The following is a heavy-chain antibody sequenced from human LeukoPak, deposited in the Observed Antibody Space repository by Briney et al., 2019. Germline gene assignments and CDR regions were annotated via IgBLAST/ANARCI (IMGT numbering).Heavy chain of an antibody. CDR3: AKDISRINVMVVAPGRGIDY. V-gene: IGHV3-23*01. J-gene: IGHJ4*02. D-gene: IGHD3-22*01. CDR1: GFAFGSYA. CDR2: IIEGGDVT. Sequence: PGGSLRLSCAASGFAFGSYAMSWVRQAPGKGLEWVSAIIEGGDVTFYTDSVKGRFTISRDNSKNTLYLQMNSLRAEDTAVYYCAKDISRINVMVVAPGRGIDYWGQGTLVTVSS.